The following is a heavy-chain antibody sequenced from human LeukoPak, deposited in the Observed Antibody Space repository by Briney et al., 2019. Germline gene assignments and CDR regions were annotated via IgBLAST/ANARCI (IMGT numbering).Heavy chain of an antibody. J-gene: IGHJ4*02. D-gene: IGHD2-15*01. Sequence: PGRSLRLSCAASGITFSTNGMHWVRQAPGKGLEWVAVISYDEKTKYYADSVKGRFTISRDNSKNTLYLQMNSLRAEDTAVYYCAKEYCGGGRCNDDFFDYWGQGTLVTVSS. V-gene: IGHV3-30*18. CDR1: GITFSTNG. CDR2: ISYDEKTK. CDR3: AKEYCGGGRCNDDFFDY.